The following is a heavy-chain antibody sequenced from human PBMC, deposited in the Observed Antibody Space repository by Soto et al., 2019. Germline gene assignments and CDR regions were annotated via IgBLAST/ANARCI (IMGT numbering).Heavy chain of an antibody. J-gene: IGHJ4*02. Sequence: QVELQESGPGLVKTSGTLSLTCAVSGGSNSSGHWWSWVRQPPGEGLEWIGEIFQSGTTNYNPSVESRVIISMDKSKNQFSLEVISVTAPDTAVYFCARHIAVAGTRGFDYWGQGTLVTVSS. CDR2: IFQSGTT. D-gene: IGHD6-19*01. V-gene: IGHV4-4*02. CDR3: ARHIAVAGTRGFDY. CDR1: GGSNSSGHW.